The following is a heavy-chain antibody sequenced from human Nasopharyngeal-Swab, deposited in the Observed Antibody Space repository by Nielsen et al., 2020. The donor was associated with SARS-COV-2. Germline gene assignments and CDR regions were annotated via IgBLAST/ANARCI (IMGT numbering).Heavy chain of an antibody. V-gene: IGHV4-4*02. D-gene: IGHD3/OR15-3a*01. CDR3: ATRRHGH. Sequence: WIRQPPGKGLGWIGEIYHSGSTNCNPSLKSRVTISVDKSKNQFSLKLSSVTAADTAVYYCATRRHGHWGQGTLVTVSS. CDR2: IYHSGST. J-gene: IGHJ4*02.